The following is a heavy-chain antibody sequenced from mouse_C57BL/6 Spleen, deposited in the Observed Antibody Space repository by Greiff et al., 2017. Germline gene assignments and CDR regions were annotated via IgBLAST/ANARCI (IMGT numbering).Heavy chain of an antibody. CDR3: ARALYYGSSSPFAY. CDR2: IDPSDSET. CDR1: GYTFTSYW. J-gene: IGHJ3*01. D-gene: IGHD1-1*01. V-gene: IGHV1-52*01. Sequence: QVQLQQSGAELVRPGSSVKLSCKASGYTFTSYWMHWVKQRPIQGLEWIGNIDPSDSETHYNQKFKDKATLTVDKSSSTAYMQLSSLTSEDSAVYYCARALYYGSSSPFAYWGQGTLVTVSA.